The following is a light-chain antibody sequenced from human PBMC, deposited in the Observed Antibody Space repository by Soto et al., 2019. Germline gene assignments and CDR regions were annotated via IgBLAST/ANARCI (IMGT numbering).Light chain of an antibody. CDR3: QQYASSPRT. CDR2: AAS. V-gene: IGKV1-12*01. Sequence: DIQMTQSPSSVSASVGDRVTITCRASQGISSWLAWYQQKPGKAPKLLIYAASSLQSGVPSRFSGSGSGTDFTLTISRLXXXXSAVYYCQQYASSPRTFGQGTKVDIK. J-gene: IGKJ1*01. CDR1: QGISSW.